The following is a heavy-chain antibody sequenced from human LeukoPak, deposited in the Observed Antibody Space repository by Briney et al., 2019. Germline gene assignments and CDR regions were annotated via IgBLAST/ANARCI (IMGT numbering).Heavy chain of an antibody. CDR3: ARGDSGYSSGWPADDY. J-gene: IGHJ4*02. Sequence: GRSLRLSCAASGFTFSSYAMHWVRQAPGKGLEWVAVISYDGSNKYYADSVKGRFTISRDNSKNTLYLQMNSLRAEDTAVYYCARGDSGYSSGWPADDYWGQGTLVTVSS. V-gene: IGHV3-30-3*01. D-gene: IGHD6-19*01. CDR1: GFTFSSYA. CDR2: ISYDGSNK.